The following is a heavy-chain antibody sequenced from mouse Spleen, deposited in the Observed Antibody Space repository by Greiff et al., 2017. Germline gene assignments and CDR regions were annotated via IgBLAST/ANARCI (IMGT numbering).Heavy chain of an antibody. D-gene: IGHD2-12*01. J-gene: IGHJ3*01. CDR3: TYSYYSYDGAWFAY. CDR1: GFNIKDDY. Sequence: VQLQQSGAELVRPGASVKLSCTASGFNIKDDYMHWVKQRPEQGLEWIGWIDPENGDTEYASKFQGKATITADTSSNTAYLQLSSLTSEDTAVYYCTYSYYSYDGAWFAYWGQGTLVTVSA. V-gene: IGHV14-4*01. CDR2: IDPENGDT.